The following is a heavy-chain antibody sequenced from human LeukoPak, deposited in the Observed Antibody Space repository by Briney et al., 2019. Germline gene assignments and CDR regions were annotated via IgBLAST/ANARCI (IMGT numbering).Heavy chain of an antibody. Sequence: SSVKVSCKASGGTFSRYTISWVRQAPGQGLEWMGRIIPILGIANYAQKFQGRVTITADKSTSTAYMELSSLRSEDTAVYYCARGGVPAAVGYWFDPWGQGTLVTVSS. CDR2: IIPILGIA. CDR3: ARGGVPAAVGYWFDP. D-gene: IGHD2-2*01. V-gene: IGHV1-69*02. J-gene: IGHJ5*02. CDR1: GGTFSRYT.